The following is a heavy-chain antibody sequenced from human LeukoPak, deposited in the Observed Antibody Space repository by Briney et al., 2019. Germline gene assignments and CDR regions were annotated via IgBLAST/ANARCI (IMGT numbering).Heavy chain of an antibody. Sequence: ASVKVSCKASGYTFTSYGISWVRQAPGQGLEWMGWISAYNGNTNYAQKLQGRVTMTTDTSTTTAYMELRSLRSDDTAVYYCARDVSGYSGYDPGYWGQGTLVTVSS. V-gene: IGHV1-18*01. J-gene: IGHJ4*02. CDR3: ARDVSGYSGYDPGY. CDR2: ISAYNGNT. CDR1: GYTFTSYG. D-gene: IGHD5-12*01.